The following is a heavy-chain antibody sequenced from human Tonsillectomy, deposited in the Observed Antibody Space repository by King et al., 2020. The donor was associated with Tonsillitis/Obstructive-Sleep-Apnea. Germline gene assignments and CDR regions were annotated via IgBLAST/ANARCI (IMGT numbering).Heavy chain of an antibody. CDR1: GGSFSGYY. CDR2: VNHSGDT. Sequence: VQLQQWGAGLLKSSETLSLTCAVYGGSFSGYYWNWIRQPPGQGLEWIGDVNHSGDTNYNPSLKSRVTISVDTSKNQFSLKVSSVTAADTAIYYCARADPLSPIGYWGQGTRVTVSS. V-gene: IGHV4-34*01. CDR3: ARADPLSPIGY. D-gene: IGHD5/OR15-5a*01. J-gene: IGHJ4*02.